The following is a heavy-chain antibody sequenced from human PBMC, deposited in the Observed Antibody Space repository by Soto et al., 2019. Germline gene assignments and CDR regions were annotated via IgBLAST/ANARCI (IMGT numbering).Heavy chain of an antibody. CDR2: VYYTGST. J-gene: IGHJ4*02. Sequence: SETLSLTCSVSGGSISGSYWSWIRQSPGKGLEWLGYVYYTGSTNYSPSLRSRVSISVDTSKNEFSLRLSYVTAADTAVSFCASSLAVPVAQIDYCGPGT. CDR1: GGSISGSY. CDR3: ASSLAVPVAQIDY. V-gene: IGHV4-59*01. D-gene: IGHD6-19*01.